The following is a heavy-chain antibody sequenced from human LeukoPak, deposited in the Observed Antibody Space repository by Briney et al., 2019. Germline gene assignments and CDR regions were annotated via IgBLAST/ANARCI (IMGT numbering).Heavy chain of an antibody. CDR3: ASWGAGGNS. V-gene: IGHV3-7*01. D-gene: IGHD3-16*01. CDR2: INPDGSGK. Sequence: GGSLRLSCEASGFTLSTYWMNWVRQVPGKGLDWVDNINPDGSGKRYVDSVKGRFTIARDNADNSLSLQMNSLRAEDTAVYYCASWGAGGNSWGQGTLVTVSS. CDR1: GFTLSTYW. J-gene: IGHJ4*02.